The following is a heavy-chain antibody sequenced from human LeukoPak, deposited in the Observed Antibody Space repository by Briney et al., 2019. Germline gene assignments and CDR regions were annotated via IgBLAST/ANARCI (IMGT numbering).Heavy chain of an antibody. J-gene: IGHJ4*02. CDR2: INPNSGGT. CDR1: GYTFTGYY. V-gene: IGHV1-2*02. D-gene: IGHD5-12*01. CDR3: ARGGYSGYAFLNDY. Sequence: GGSLRLSCAASGYTFTGYYMHWVRQAPGQGLEWMGWINPNSGGTNYAQKFQGRVTMTRDTSISTAYMELSRLRSDDTAVYYCARGGYSGYAFLNDYWGQGTLVTVSS.